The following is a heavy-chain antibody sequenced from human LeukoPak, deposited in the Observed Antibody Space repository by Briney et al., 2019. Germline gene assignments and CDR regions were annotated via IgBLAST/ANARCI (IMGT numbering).Heavy chain of an antibody. D-gene: IGHD3-22*01. CDR2: ISYDGSNK. CDR3: ARDRSLWSSGYYSAFDY. Sequence: PGRSLRLSCAASGFTFSSYGMHWVRQAPGKGLEWVAVISYDGSNKYYADSVKGRFTISRDNSKNTLYLQMNSLRAEDTVVYYCARDRSLWSSGYYSAFDYWGQGTLVTVSS. V-gene: IGHV3-30*03. J-gene: IGHJ4*02. CDR1: GFTFSSYG.